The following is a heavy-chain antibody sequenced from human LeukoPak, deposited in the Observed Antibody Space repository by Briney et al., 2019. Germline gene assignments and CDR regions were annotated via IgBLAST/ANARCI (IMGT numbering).Heavy chain of an antibody. CDR3: ARGGVGLLIVPGWEYDYYGLDV. Sequence: GGSLRLSCAASGFTFSSYSMNWVRQAPGKGLEWVSSISSSSSYIYYADSVKGRFTISRDNAKNSLYLQMNSLRAEDVAVYYCARGGVGLLIVPGWEYDYYGLDVWGQGTTVTVSS. J-gene: IGHJ6*02. V-gene: IGHV3-21*01. CDR2: ISSSSSYI. D-gene: IGHD3/OR15-3a*01. CDR1: GFTFSSYS.